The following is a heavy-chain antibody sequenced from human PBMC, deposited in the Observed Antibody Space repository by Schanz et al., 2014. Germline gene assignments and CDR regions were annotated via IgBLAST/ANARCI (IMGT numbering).Heavy chain of an antibody. V-gene: IGHV3-30*04. Sequence: VQLLESGGGLVQPGGSLTLSCSASGFTFRNYALSWVRQAPGKGLEWVSIVSHDGFTKHYADSVRGRFTLSRDNSKNTVYLQMDSLRPDDTAVYYCAKDRLYSTSWSYLEEWGLGTPVIVSS. J-gene: IGHJ1*01. CDR2: VSHDGFTK. CDR3: AKDRLYSTSWSYLEE. CDR1: GFTFRNYA. D-gene: IGHD6-13*01.